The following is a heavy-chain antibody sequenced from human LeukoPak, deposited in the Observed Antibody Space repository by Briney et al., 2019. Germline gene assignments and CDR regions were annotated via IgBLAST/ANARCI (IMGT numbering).Heavy chain of an antibody. D-gene: IGHD6-13*01. CDR3: ARDSEYSSSFAFDI. Sequence: GGSLRLSCAASGFTFSSHWMSWVRQAPGKGLECVANINQDGYEKYYVDSVKGRFTVSRDNAKNSLYLQMNSLRAEDTAVYYCARDSEYSSSFAFDIWGPGTVVTVSS. CDR1: GFTFSSHW. V-gene: IGHV3-7*01. J-gene: IGHJ3*02. CDR2: INQDGYEK.